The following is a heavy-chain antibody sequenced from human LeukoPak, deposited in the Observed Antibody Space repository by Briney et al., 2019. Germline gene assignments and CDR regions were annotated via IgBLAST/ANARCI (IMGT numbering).Heavy chain of an antibody. D-gene: IGHD2-21*02. V-gene: IGHV4-4*02. Sequence: PSETLSLTCAVSGGSISSSNWWSWVRQPPGKGLEWIGEIFHTGSTNYNPSLKSRVTISVDKSKNHLSLHLSPVPAADTAVYYCARNQERTASLDYWGQGTLVTVSS. CDR3: ARNQERTASLDY. CDR1: GGSISSSNW. CDR2: IFHTGST. J-gene: IGHJ4*02.